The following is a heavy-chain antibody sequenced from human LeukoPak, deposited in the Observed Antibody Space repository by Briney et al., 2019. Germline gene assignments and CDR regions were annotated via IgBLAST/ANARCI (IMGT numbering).Heavy chain of an antibody. D-gene: IGHD3-22*01. CDR2: IKQDGSEK. V-gene: IGHV3-7*03. CDR1: GFTFSSYA. CDR3: ARPPYYYDSSGYYLSIPDY. J-gene: IGHJ4*02. Sequence: PGGSLRLSCAASGFTFSSYAMHWVRQAPGKGLEWVANIKQDGSEKYYVDSVKGRFTISRDNAKNSLYLQMNSLRAEDTAVYYCARPPYYYDSSGYYLSIPDYWGQGTLVTVSS.